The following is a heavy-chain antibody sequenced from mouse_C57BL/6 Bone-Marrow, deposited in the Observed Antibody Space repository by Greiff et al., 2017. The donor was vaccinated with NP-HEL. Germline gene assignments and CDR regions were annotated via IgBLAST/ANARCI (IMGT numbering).Heavy chain of an antibody. Sequence: DVHLVESGGGLVKPGGSLKLSCAASGFTFSDYGMHWVRQAPEKGLEWVAYISSGSSTIYYADTVKGRFTISRDNAKNTLFLQMTSLRSEDTAMYYCARLHYYGSSYFDYWGQGTTLTVSS. V-gene: IGHV5-17*01. CDR2: ISSGSSTI. D-gene: IGHD1-1*01. J-gene: IGHJ2*01. CDR3: ARLHYYGSSYFDY. CDR1: GFTFSDYG.